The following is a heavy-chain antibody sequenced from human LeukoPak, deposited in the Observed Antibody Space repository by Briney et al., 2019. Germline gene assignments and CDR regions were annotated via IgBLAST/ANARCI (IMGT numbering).Heavy chain of an antibody. V-gene: IGHV4-59*01. D-gene: IGHD3-10*01. CDR3: ARESELSFDP. Sequence: SETLSLTCTVSGGSISSYYWSWIRQPPGKGLEWIGYIYYSGSTNYNPSLKSRVTISVDTSKNQFSLKLSSVTAADTAVYYCARESELSFDPWGQGTLVTVSS. J-gene: IGHJ5*02. CDR2: IYYSGST. CDR1: GGSISSYY.